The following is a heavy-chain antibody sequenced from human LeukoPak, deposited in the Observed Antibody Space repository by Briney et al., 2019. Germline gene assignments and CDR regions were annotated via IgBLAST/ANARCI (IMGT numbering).Heavy chain of an antibody. Sequence: GGSLRLSCAASGFTFSSYWMHWVRQAPGKGLVWVSRINSDGSSTSYADSVKGRFTISRDNAKNTLYLQMNSLRAEDTAVYYCARVRASGGYDSSGYYHYHFDYWGQGTLVTVSS. D-gene: IGHD3-22*01. CDR2: INSDGSST. V-gene: IGHV3-74*01. J-gene: IGHJ4*02. CDR3: ARVRASGGYDSSGYYHYHFDY. CDR1: GFTFSSYW.